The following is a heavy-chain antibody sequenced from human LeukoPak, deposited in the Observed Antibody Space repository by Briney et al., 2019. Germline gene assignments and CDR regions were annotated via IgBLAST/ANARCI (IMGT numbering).Heavy chain of an antibody. CDR3: ARTEKFYDSSGYYDY. J-gene: IGHJ4*02. Sequence: GGSLRLSCAASGFTVSSNNMSWVRQAPGKGLEWVSVIYSGGSTYYADSVKGRFTISRDNSKNTLYLQMNSLRAEDTAVYYCARTEKFYDSSGYYDYWGQGTLVTVSS. CDR2: IYSGGST. V-gene: IGHV3-53*01. D-gene: IGHD3-22*01. CDR1: GFTVSSNN.